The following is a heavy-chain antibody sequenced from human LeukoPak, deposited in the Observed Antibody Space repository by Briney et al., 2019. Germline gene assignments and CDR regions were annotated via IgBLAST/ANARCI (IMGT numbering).Heavy chain of an antibody. D-gene: IGHD1-1*01. CDR1: GFTFSSYG. V-gene: IGHV3-30*18. CDR3: AKVARATGGNYYHYGMDV. J-gene: IGHJ6*02. CDR2: ISFDGGKK. Sequence: GRPLRLSCAASGFTFSSYGMHWVRQAPGKGLEWVAVISFDGGKKYYGDSVKGRFTISRDNSKKTLYLQMNSLRAEDTAVFYCAKVARATGGNYYHYGMDVWGQGTMVTVSS.